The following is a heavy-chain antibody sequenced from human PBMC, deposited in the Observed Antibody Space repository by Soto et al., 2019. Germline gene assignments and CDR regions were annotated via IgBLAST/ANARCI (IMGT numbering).Heavy chain of an antibody. CDR1: GGTFSSYA. CDR3: ARAEYYGSGSYLYYDYGMDV. V-gene: IGHV1-69*01. D-gene: IGHD3-10*01. CDR2: IIPIFGTA. Sequence: QVQLVQSGAEVKKPGSSVKVSCKASGGTFSSYAISWVRQAPGQGLEWMGGIIPIFGTANYAQKFQGRVTITADESTSAAYMELSSLRAEDTAVYYCARAEYYGSGSYLYYDYGMDVWGQGTTVTVSS. J-gene: IGHJ6*02.